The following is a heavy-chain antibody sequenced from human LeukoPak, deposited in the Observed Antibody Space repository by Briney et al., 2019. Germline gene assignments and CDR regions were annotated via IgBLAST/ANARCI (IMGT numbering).Heavy chain of an antibody. CDR2: ISYNGVIK. D-gene: IGHD5-24*01. V-gene: IGHV3-30*03. CDR1: GFTFSSYG. Sequence: GGSLRLSCAASGFTFSSYGIHWVRQAPGKGLEWVTLISYNGVIKYYADSVKGRFTISRDNSKNTLYLQMDTLRAEDTAVYYCARAKDGTNILDYWGQGTLVTVSS. J-gene: IGHJ4*02. CDR3: ARAKDGTNILDY.